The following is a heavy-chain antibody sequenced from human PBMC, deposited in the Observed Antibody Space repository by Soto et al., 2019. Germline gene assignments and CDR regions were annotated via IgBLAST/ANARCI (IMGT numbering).Heavy chain of an antibody. J-gene: IGHJ4*02. CDR3: ARVRIWFGELLPFDY. Sequence: QVQLQQWGAGLLKPSETLSLTCAVYGGSFSGYYWSWIRQPPGKGLEWIGEINHSGSTNYNPSLKSRVTISVDTSKNQFSLKLSSVTAADTAVCYCARVRIWFGELLPFDYWGQGTLVTVSS. V-gene: IGHV4-34*01. D-gene: IGHD3-10*01. CDR2: INHSGST. CDR1: GGSFSGYY.